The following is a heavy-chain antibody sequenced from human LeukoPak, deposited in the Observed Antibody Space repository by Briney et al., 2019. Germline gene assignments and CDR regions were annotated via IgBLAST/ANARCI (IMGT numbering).Heavy chain of an antibody. V-gene: IGHV4-59*01. Sequence: PGGSLRLSCAASGFTFSSYAMSWIRQPPGKGLEWIGYIYYSGSTNYNPSLKSRVTISVDTSKNQFSLKLSSVTAADTAVYYCARRIDGYNFFDYWGQGTLVTVSS. CDR2: IYYSGST. D-gene: IGHD5-24*01. CDR1: GFTFSSYA. J-gene: IGHJ4*02. CDR3: ARRIDGYNFFDY.